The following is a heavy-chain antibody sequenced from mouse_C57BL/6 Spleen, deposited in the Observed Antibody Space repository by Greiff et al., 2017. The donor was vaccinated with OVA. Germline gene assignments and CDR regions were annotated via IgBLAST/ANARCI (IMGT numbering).Heavy chain of an antibody. CDR2: IYPSDSET. CDR3: ARNDYSNFLFDY. CDR1: GYTFTSYW. Sequence: VQLQQPGAELVRPGSSVKLSCKASGYTFTSYWMDWVKQRPGQGLEWIGNIYPSDSETHYNQKFKDKATLTVDKSSSTAYMQLSSLTSEDSAVYYCARNDYSNFLFDYWGQGTTLTVSS. J-gene: IGHJ2*01. D-gene: IGHD2-5*01. V-gene: IGHV1-61*01.